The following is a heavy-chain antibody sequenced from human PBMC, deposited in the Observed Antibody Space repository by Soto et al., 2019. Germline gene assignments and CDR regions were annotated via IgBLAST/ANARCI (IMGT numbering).Heavy chain of an antibody. CDR2: ISDSGGST. Sequence: LRLSCAASGPTFMSYAMSWVRQAPGKGLEWVSVISDSGGSTYYADSVKGRFTISRDNSKNTVYLQMNSLRGEDTAVYYCAKFPTRGYSYGYLDYWRQGTLVTVSS. V-gene: IGHV3-23*01. J-gene: IGHJ4*02. CDR3: AKFPTRGYSYGYLDY. CDR1: GPTFMSYA. D-gene: IGHD5-18*01.